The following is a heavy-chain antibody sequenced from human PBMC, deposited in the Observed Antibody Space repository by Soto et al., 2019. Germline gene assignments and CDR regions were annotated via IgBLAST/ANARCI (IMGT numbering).Heavy chain of an antibody. CDR1: GYTFTSYG. J-gene: IGHJ4*02. CDR2: ISAYNGNT. Sequence: ASVKVSCKASGYTFTSYGISWVRQAPGQGLEWMGWISAYNGNTNYAQKLQGRVTMTTDTSTSTAYMELRSLRSDDTAVYYCARFALYDILTGPLFDYWGQGTLVTVSS. CDR3: ARFALYDILTGPLFDY. V-gene: IGHV1-18*01. D-gene: IGHD3-9*01.